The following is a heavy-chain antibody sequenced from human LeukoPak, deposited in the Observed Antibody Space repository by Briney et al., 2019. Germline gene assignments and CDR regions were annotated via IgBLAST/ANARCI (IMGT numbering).Heavy chain of an antibody. Sequence: GGSLRLFCAASGLTLSNYYMSWIRQAPGKGLEWVSYISNIGSTTHHADSVKGRFTISRDNAKNSLYLQMNSLRAEDTAVYYCASDISNKGFDYWGQGTLVTVSS. CDR1: GLTLSNYY. V-gene: IGHV3-11*04. D-gene: IGHD3-3*02. CDR3: ASDISNKGFDY. CDR2: ISNIGSTT. J-gene: IGHJ4*02.